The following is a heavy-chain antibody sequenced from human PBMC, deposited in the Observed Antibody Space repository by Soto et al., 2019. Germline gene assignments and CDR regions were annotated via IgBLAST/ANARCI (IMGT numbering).Heavy chain of an antibody. D-gene: IGHD3-22*01. CDR3: ASAYYYDSSGYSPGGY. V-gene: IGHV1-69*05. CDR2: IIPIFGTA. CDR1: GGTFSSYA. J-gene: IGHJ4*02. Sequence: GASVKVSCKASGGTFSSYAISWVRQAPGQGLEWMGGIIPIFGTANYAQKFQGRFTISRDNAKNSLYLQMSSLRVEDTAVYYCASAYYYDSSGYSPGGYWGQGTLVTVSS.